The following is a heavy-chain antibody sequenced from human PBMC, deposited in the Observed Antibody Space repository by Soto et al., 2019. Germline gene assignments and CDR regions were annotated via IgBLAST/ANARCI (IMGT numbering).Heavy chain of an antibody. D-gene: IGHD3-9*01. V-gene: IGHV4-39*01. CDR3: ARLLHDNRGYYYFDY. CDR2: IYYSGSI. J-gene: IGHJ4*02. CDR1: GGSISSSSYY. Sequence: QLQLQESGPGLVKPSETLSLTCSVSGGSISSSSYYWGWIRQPPGKGLEWIASIYYSGSIYHNQSLKSRVTMSIDTSKKQFSLKMSSVTAADTALYYCARLLHDNRGYYYFDYWGRGTLVTVSS.